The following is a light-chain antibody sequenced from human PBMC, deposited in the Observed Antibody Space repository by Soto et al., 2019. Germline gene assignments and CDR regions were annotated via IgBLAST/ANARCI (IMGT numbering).Light chain of an antibody. J-gene: IGLJ3*02. Sequence: QSVLTQPASVSGSPGQSITISCTGTSSDVGSYNLVSWYQQHPGKAPKLMIYEGGKRPSGVSNRFSGSKSGNTASLTISGLQAEDEADYYCCSYAGSNTWVFGGGTQLTVL. CDR3: CSYAGSNTWV. CDR2: EGG. CDR1: SSDVGSYNL. V-gene: IGLV2-23*01.